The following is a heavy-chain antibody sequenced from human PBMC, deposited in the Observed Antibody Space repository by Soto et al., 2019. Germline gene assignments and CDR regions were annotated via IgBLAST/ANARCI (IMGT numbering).Heavy chain of an antibody. CDR1: SSYR. D-gene: IGHD4-4*01. V-gene: IGHV4-4*08. CDR2: IYISGNT. Sequence: SSYRWSPNRQQPRKGLEWIGYIYISGNTDYSPSLKSRATISADTSKNQFSLKLSSVTPADTAVYFCGRGGSTVTTPYWGQGTLVTVSS. J-gene: IGHJ4*02. CDR3: GRGGSTVTTPY.